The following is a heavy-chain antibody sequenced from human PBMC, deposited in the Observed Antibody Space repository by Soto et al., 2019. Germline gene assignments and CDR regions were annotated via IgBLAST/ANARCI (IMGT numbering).Heavy chain of an antibody. CDR2: ISYDGSNK. CDR1: GFTFSTYA. J-gene: IGHJ4*02. V-gene: IGHV3-30-3*01. D-gene: IGHD2-15*01. CDR3: ARDPPLDCSGGSCYIGVFDY. Sequence: PGGSLRLSCAASGFTFSTYAMNWVRQAPGKGLEWVAVISYDGSNKYYADSVKGRFTISRDNSKNTLYLQMNSLRTEDTAVYYCARDPPLDCSGGSCYIGVFDYWGQGTLVTVSS.